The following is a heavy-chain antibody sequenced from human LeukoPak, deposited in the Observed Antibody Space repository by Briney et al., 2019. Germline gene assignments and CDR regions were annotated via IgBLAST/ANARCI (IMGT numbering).Heavy chain of an antibody. J-gene: IGHJ4*02. CDR1: GGSISSYY. V-gene: IGHV4-59*08. CDR3: ARHDYGGNPGDY. CDR2: IYTSGST. Sequence: PSETLSLTCTVSGGSISSYYWSWIRQPPGKGLEWIGYIYTSGSTNYNPSLKSRVTISVDTSKNQFSLKLSSVTAADTAVYYCARHDYGGNPGDYWGQGTLVTVSS. D-gene: IGHD4-23*01.